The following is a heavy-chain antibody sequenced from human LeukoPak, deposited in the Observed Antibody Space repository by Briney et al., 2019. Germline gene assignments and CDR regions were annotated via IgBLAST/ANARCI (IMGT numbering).Heavy chain of an antibody. Sequence: PSETLSLTXAVSGYSISSGYYWGWVRQPPGKGLEWIGSIYHSGSTYYNPSLKSRVTISVDTSKNQFSLKLSSVTAADTAVYYCARLVVPGKVVVPAEDYWGQGTLVTVSS. CDR1: GYSISSGYY. CDR3: ARLVVPGKVVVPAEDY. V-gene: IGHV4-38-2*01. D-gene: IGHD2-2*01. CDR2: IYHSGST. J-gene: IGHJ4*02.